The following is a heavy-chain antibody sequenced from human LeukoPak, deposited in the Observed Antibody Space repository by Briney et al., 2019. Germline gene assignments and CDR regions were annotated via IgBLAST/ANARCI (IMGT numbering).Heavy chain of an antibody. CDR3: ARMSPRLRRLTLTTTKGFDY. J-gene: IGHJ4*02. Sequence: SETLSLTCAVYGGSFSVYYWSWIRQPPGKGLEWIGEINDSGRTNYNPSLKSRVTISVDTSKNQFSLKLSSVTAADTAVYYCARMSPRLRRLTLTTTKGFDYWGQGTLVTVSS. CDR1: GGSFSVYY. V-gene: IGHV4-34*01. D-gene: IGHD4-17*01. CDR2: INDSGRT.